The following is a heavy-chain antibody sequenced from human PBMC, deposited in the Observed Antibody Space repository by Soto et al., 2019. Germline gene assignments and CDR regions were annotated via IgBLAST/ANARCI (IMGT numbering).Heavy chain of an antibody. CDR1: GYSCSNYW. CDR2: IYPGDSET. V-gene: IGHV5-51*01. D-gene: IGHD6-13*01. Sequence: PGESLKISCKGSGYSCSNYWIVWVRQMPGKGLEWMGIIYPGDSETKYSPSFQGQVTISADKSINTAYLQWISLKASDTAMYYCARRRAGNPDDWFDPWGQGTLVTVSS. J-gene: IGHJ5*02. CDR3: ARRRAGNPDDWFDP.